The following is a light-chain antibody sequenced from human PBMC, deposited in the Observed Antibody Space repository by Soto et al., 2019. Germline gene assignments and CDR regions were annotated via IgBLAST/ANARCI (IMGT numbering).Light chain of an antibody. V-gene: IGLV1-40*01. J-gene: IGLJ1*01. CDR3: QSYDSTLSARYV. CDR1: SSNIGAGYD. Sequence: QSVLTQPPSVSGAPGQRVTISCSGSSSNIGAGYDVNWYRQLPGTAPKLLIYGNSDRPSGVPDRFSGSKSGTSASLAITGLQAEDEADYFCQSYDSTLSARYVFGTGTQLTVL. CDR2: GNS.